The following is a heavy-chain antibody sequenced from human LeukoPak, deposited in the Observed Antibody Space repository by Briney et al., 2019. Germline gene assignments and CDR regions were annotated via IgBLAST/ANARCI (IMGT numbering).Heavy chain of an antibody. J-gene: IGHJ4*02. Sequence: PGRSLRLSXAASGFTFSSYGMHWVRQAPGKGLEWVAVIWYDGSNKYYADSVKGRFTISRDNSKNTLYLQMNGLRAEDTAVYYCAMWIQVWKFDYWGQGTLVTVSS. D-gene: IGHD5-18*01. V-gene: IGHV3-33*01. CDR2: IWYDGSNK. CDR3: AMWIQVWKFDY. CDR1: GFTFSSYG.